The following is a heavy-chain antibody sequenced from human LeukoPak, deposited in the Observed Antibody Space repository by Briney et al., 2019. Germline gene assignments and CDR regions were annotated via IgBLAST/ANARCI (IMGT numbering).Heavy chain of an antibody. CDR3: ARAPEYHYDGSGYSAPFDY. CDR1: GYTFTSYG. D-gene: IGHD3-22*01. J-gene: IGHJ4*02. CDR2: IIPILGIA. V-gene: IGHV1-69*04. Sequence: GAPVKVSCKASGYTFTSYGISWVRQAPGQGLEWMGRIIPILGIANYAQKFQGRVTITADKSASTAYMELSSLRSEDTAVYYCARAPEYHYDGSGYSAPFDYWGQGTLVTVSS.